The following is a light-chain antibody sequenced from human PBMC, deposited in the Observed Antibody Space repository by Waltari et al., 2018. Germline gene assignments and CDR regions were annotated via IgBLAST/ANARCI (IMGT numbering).Light chain of an antibody. CDR3: QQHGTLPAT. V-gene: IGKV3-20*01. Sequence: IVLTQSPGTASLSPGERVTISCRASQSVGSSSLAWYQQKPGQAPRLVIYRASRRATGIPDRFSGSGSGTDFSLTISRLEPEDFAVYYCQQHGTLPATFGQGTKVEIK. CDR1: QSVGSSS. CDR2: RAS. J-gene: IGKJ1*01.